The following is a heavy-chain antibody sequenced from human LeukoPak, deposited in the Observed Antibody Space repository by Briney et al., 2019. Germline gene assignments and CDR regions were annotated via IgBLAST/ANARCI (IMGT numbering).Heavy chain of an antibody. D-gene: IGHD4-11*01. CDR3: ARLPTTVTTPYYYYGMDV. CDR1: GYSFTSYW. CDR2: IYPGDSDT. J-gene: IGHJ6*02. Sequence: GESLKTSCKGSGYSFTSYWIGWVRQMPGKGLEWMGIIYPGDSDTRYSPSFQGQVTISADKSISTAYLQWSSLKASDTAMYYCARLPTTVTTPYYYYGMDVWGQGTTVTVSS. V-gene: IGHV5-51*01.